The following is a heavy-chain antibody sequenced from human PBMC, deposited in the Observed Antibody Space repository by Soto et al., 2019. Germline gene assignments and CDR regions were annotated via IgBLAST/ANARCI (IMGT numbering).Heavy chain of an antibody. CDR1: GFSLSTTAEG. V-gene: IGHV2-5*02. J-gene: IGHJ4*02. CDR2: IYWDDDE. Sequence: GPTLVKPTQTLTLTCTFSGFSLSTTAEGVGWIRQPPGKALEWLALIYWDDDERYSPSLKSRLTITKDTSKNQVVLTMTNVDPVDTATYYCAHGSCSSADCYPNPYLDYWGQGILVTVSS. D-gene: IGHD2-2*01. CDR3: AHGSCSSADCYPNPYLDY.